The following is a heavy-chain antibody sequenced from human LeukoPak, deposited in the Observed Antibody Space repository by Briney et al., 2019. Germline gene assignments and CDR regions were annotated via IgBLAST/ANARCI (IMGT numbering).Heavy chain of an antibody. Sequence: GGSLRLSCAASGFTFSSYWMSWVRQAPGKGLEWVANIKQDGSEKYYVDSVKGRFTISRDNAKNSLYLQMNSLRAEDTAVYYCAKSLNRLLWFGELFPTLDYWGQGTLVTVSS. V-gene: IGHV3-7*01. CDR2: IKQDGSEK. J-gene: IGHJ4*02. D-gene: IGHD3-10*01. CDR1: GFTFSSYW. CDR3: AKSLNRLLWFGELFPTLDY.